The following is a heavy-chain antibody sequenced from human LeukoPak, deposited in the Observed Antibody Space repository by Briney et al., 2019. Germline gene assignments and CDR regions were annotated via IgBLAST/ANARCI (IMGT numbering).Heavy chain of an antibody. V-gene: IGHV1-2*02. CDR1: GYTLTGYY. J-gene: IGHJ4*02. CDR2: INPKSGGT. Sequence: ASVTVSCKASGYTLTGYYMHWVRQAPGQGLEWMGWINPKSGGTKYAQKFQGRVTMTRETSINTAYMELSRLRPAETAVYCCARVSGDYVWGSFRYLGYWGQGTLVTVSS. CDR3: ARVSGDYVWGSFRYLGY. D-gene: IGHD3-16*02.